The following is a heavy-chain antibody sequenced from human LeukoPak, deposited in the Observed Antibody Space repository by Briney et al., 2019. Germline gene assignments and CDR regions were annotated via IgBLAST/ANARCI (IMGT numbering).Heavy chain of an antibody. Sequence: SETLSLTCSVSGGSINSNYWSWIRQPPGKGLEWIGYVYYSGSTNYNPSLKSRATISLDTSKNQFSLKLSSVTAADTAVYYCARGGSGPRPFDYWGQGTLVTVSS. CDR2: VYYSGST. V-gene: IGHV4-59*12. J-gene: IGHJ4*02. D-gene: IGHD3-10*01. CDR1: GGSINSNY. CDR3: ARGGSGPRPFDY.